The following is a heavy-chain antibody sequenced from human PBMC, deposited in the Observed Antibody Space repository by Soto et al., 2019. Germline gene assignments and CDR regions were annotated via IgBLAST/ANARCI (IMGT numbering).Heavy chain of an antibody. CDR3: AKEGDFYDISTGYFGSKAYFDH. CDR1: GFTFSSYG. J-gene: IGHJ4*02. V-gene: IGHV3-30*18. Sequence: GGSLRLSCAASGFTFSSYGMHWVRQAPGKGLEWVAVISYDGSNKYYSDSVKGRFTISRDVSKNTVFLHMDSLSAEDTAVYYCAKEGDFYDISTGYFGSKAYFDHWGQGTLVTVSS. CDR2: ISYDGSNK. D-gene: IGHD3-9*01.